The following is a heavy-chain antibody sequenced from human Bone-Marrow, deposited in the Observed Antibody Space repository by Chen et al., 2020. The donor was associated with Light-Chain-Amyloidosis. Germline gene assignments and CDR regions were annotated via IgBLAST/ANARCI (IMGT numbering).Heavy chain of an antibody. CDR1: GYTFPNYW. CDR2: IAPDDSDA. J-gene: IGHJ4*02. Sequence: EVQLEQSGPEVKKPGESLKISCKGSGYTFPNYWIGWVRQMPGKGLEWMGVIAPDDSDARYSPSFEGKVTIAADKSITTAYLQWRGLKASDTAMYYCARRRDGYNFDYWGQGTLVTVSS. V-gene: IGHV5-51*01. CDR3: ARRRDGYNFDY. D-gene: IGHD5-12*01.